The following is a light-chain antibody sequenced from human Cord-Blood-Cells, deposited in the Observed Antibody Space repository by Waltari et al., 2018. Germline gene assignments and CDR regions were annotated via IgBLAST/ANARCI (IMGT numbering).Light chain of an antibody. V-gene: IGLV3-10*03. CDR2: DDS. CDR1: ALPKKY. CDR3: YSTDSSGNHYV. Sequence: SYQLTQPPSLSVSPGQTARITCSGDALPKKYAYWYQQKSGQAPVLVISDDSKRPSGIPERFSVSSSWTMATLTISRAQVEDEDDYYCYSTDSSGNHYVFGTGTKVTDL. J-gene: IGLJ1*01.